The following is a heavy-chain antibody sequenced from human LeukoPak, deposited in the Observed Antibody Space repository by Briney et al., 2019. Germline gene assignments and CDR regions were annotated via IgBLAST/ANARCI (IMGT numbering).Heavy chain of an antibody. CDR3: ARMTGNWYFDL. V-gene: IGHV4-38-2*01. J-gene: IGHJ2*01. CDR1: GFTFSSYG. D-gene: IGHD1-1*01. Sequence: GSLRLSCAASGFTFSSYGMGWIRQPPGKGLEWIGSIYYSGSTYYSPSLMGRVTISVDTSKNQFSLKLRSVTAADTAVYSCARMTGNWYFDLWGRGTLVTVSS. CDR2: IYYSGST.